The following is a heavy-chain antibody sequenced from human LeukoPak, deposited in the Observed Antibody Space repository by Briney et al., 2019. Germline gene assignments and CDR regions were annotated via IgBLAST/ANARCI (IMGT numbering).Heavy chain of an antibody. CDR2: ISSSSNSI. CDR3: ARDLTGDWDY. V-gene: IGHV3-48*02. J-gene: IGHJ4*02. Sequence: GGSLRLSCAASGFTFSSNRMNWVRQAPGKGLEWVSYISSSSNSIYYADSVKGRFTISRDNAKDSLYLQMNSLRDEDTAVYYCARDLTGDWDYWGQGTVVTVSS. CDR1: GFTFSSNR. D-gene: IGHD7-27*01.